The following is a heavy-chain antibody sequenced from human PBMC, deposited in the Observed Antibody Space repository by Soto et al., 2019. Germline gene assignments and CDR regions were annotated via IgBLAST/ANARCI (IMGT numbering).Heavy chain of an antibody. CDR2: IYYSGST. J-gene: IGHJ3*01. Sequence: QPPAKGLEWIGSIYYSGSTYYNPSLKSRVTISVDTSKNQFSLKLSSVTAADTAVYYCARWMACIVVVVVPALHAVFDFWVNGTMV. V-gene: IGHV4-39*01. CDR3: ARWMACIVVVVVPALHAVFDF. D-gene: IGHD3-22*01.